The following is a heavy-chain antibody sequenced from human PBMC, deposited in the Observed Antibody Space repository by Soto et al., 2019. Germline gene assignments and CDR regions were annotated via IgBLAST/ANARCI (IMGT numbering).Heavy chain of an antibody. CDR3: ARGQEGVVATH. CDR2: VKDGGHT. D-gene: IGHD5-12*01. CDR1: GGSLSGYY. Sequence: QVQLQQWGAGLLKPSETLSLNCAVTGGSLSGYYWSWLRQPPGKGLEWIGEVKDGGHTNYSPSLRGRVTISSDTSNNRFALRLNSVTAADTGVYYCARGQEGVVATHWDQGSLVTVSS. J-gene: IGHJ4*02. V-gene: IGHV4-34*01.